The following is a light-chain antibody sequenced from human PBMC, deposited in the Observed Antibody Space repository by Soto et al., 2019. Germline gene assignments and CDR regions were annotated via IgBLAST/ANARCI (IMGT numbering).Light chain of an antibody. CDR3: QQSYTTPRT. CDR2: AAS. V-gene: IGKV1-39*01. Sequence: DIQMTQSPSSLSASVGDRVSVTCRASQSISTFLNWYQQRPGEAPKLLIYAASSLQSGVPSRFSGSVSGTEFTLTIGSLQPEDFATYYCQQSYTTPRTFGQGTKVEVK. J-gene: IGKJ1*01. CDR1: QSISTF.